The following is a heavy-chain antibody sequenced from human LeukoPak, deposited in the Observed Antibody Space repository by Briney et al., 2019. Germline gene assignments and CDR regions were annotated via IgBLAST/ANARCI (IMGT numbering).Heavy chain of an antibody. D-gene: IGHD2-2*01. V-gene: IGHV3-23*01. J-gene: IGHJ1*01. CDR3: AKASRNCSRTSCYEDFQH. CDR2: ISGSGGST. CDR1: GFTFSSSA. Sequence: GGSLRLSCAASGFTFSSSAMSWVRQAPGKGLEGVSVISGSGGSTYYADSVKGRDPISRDNSKNPLYLQMNSLRDEDTAVYYCAKASRNCSRTSCYEDFQHWGQGTLVTVST.